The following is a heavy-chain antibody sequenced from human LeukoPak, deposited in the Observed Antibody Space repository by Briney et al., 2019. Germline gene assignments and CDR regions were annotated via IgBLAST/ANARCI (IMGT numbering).Heavy chain of an antibody. J-gene: IGHJ4*02. Sequence: GGSLRLSCAASGFTFDDYAMHWVRQAPGKGLEWVSVISGSGDSTYHADSVKGRFTISRDNSKNTLYLQMNSLRAEDTAVYYCAKDRRMAAAGTNYFDYWGQGTLVTVSS. CDR3: AKDRRMAAAGTNYFDY. D-gene: IGHD6-13*01. V-gene: IGHV3-23*01. CDR1: GFTFDDYA. CDR2: ISGSGDST.